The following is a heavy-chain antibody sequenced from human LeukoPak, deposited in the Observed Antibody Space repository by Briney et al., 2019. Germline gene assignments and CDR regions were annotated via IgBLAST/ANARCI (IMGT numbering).Heavy chain of an antibody. V-gene: IGHV3-15*01. Sequence: LGGSLRLSCAASGFTFSNAWMSWVRQAPGKGLEWVGHIKSKTDGGTTDYAAPVKGRFTISRDDSKNTLYLQMNSLKTEDTAVYYCTTSHYYDSSGLDYWGQGTLVTVSS. CDR2: IKSKTDGGTT. CDR1: GFTFSNAW. D-gene: IGHD3-22*01. J-gene: IGHJ4*02. CDR3: TTSHYYDSSGLDY.